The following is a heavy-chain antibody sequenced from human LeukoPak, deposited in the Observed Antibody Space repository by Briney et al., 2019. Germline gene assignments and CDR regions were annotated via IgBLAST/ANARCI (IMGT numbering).Heavy chain of an antibody. D-gene: IGHD3-22*01. J-gene: IGHJ4*02. Sequence: GGSLRLSCAASGFTFSDYYMSWIRQAPGKGLEWVSYISTSGSNIYYADSVKGRFTISRDNAKNSLYLQMNGLRAEDTAVYYCARASRYYYDSSSYYMFDYWGQGTLVTVSS. CDR1: GFTFSDYY. V-gene: IGHV3-11*01. CDR2: ISTSGSNI. CDR3: ARASRYYYDSSSYYMFDY.